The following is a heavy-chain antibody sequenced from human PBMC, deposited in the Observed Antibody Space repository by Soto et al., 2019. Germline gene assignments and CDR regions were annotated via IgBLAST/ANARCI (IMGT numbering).Heavy chain of an antibody. CDR1: GFTFSSYS. D-gene: IGHD1-26*01. CDR3: ARMRGSYDFDY. J-gene: IGHJ4*02. V-gene: IGHV3-21*01. CDR2: ISCSTGYI. Sequence: EVQLVESGGGLVKPGGSLRLSCAASGFTFSSYSMNWVRQAPGKGLEWVSSISCSTGYIDYADSVKGRFTISRDNAKNSLYLQMNSLRAEDTAVYYCARMRGSYDFDYWGQGTLVTVSS.